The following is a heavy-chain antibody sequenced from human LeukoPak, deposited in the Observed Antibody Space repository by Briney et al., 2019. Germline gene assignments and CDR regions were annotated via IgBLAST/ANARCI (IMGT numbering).Heavy chain of an antibody. J-gene: IGHJ5*02. Sequence: GGSLRLSCAASGFTASNSYMSWVRQAPGKGLVWVSVIYSGGSTYYADSVKGRFTISRDNSKNSLYLQMNSLRAEDTAVYYCARVPNYGSGSGFDPWGQGTLVTVSS. V-gene: IGHV3-53*01. CDR3: ARVPNYGSGSGFDP. CDR1: GFTASNSY. CDR2: IYSGGST. D-gene: IGHD3-10*01.